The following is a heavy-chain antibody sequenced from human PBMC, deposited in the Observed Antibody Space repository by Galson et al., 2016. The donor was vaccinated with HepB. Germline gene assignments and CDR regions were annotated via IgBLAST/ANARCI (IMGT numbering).Heavy chain of an antibody. Sequence: SLRLSCAASGFTFSSYAMSWVRQAPGKGLEWVSSISGDGAPYYVDSMKGRFTISRDNSKDTLYLQMISLRAEDTAVYYCARDRGFYSSTRDWGQGTLVTVSS. V-gene: IGHV3-23*01. CDR1: GFTFSSYA. J-gene: IGHJ4*02. D-gene: IGHD2-2*01. CDR3: ARDRGFYSSTRD. CDR2: ISGDGAP.